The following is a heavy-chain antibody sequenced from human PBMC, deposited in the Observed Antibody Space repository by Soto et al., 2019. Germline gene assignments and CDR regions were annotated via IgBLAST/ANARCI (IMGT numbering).Heavy chain of an antibody. D-gene: IGHD2-8*02. J-gene: IGHJ4*02. CDR1: GVSISNYY. V-gene: IGHV4-59*01. CDR3: ARGTTGTSYFFDY. CDR2: IYFSGGT. Sequence: ESLCLSCPVSGVSISNYYWSWIRQPPGKGLEWIGYIYFSGGTNYNPSLKSRVTISIDTSKNQFSLKLTSVTAADTAAYYCARGTTGTSYFFDYWGQGTRVTVSS.